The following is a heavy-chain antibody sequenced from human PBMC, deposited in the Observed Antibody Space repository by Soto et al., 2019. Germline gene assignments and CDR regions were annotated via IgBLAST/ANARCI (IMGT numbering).Heavy chain of an antibody. CDR2: IYYSGST. CDR3: ARHSISGGSRMGGNDY. V-gene: IGHV4-39*01. Sequence: SETLSLTCTVSGGSISSSSYYWGWIRQPPGKGLEWIGSIYYSGSTYYNPSLKSRVTISVDTSKNQFSLKLSSVTAADTAVYYCARHSISGGSRMGGNDYWGQGTLVTVSS. J-gene: IGHJ4*02. CDR1: GGSISSSSYY. D-gene: IGHD2-15*01.